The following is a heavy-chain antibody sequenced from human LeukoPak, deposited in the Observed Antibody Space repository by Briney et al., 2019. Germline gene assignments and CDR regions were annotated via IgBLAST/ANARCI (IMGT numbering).Heavy chain of an antibody. Sequence: SQTLSLTCTVSGGSISSYYWSWIRQPPGKGLEWIGYIYYSGSTNYNPSLKSRVTISVDKSKNQFSLKLSSVTAADTAVYYCARARIVVVVAATRVYFDYWGQGTLVTVSS. D-gene: IGHD2-15*01. J-gene: IGHJ4*02. CDR2: IYYSGST. CDR3: ARARIVVVVAATRVYFDY. CDR1: GGSISSYY. V-gene: IGHV4-59*12.